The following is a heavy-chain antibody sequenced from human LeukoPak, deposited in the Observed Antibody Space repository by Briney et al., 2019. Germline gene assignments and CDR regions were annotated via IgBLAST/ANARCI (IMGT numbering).Heavy chain of an antibody. CDR3: AKVRSGITGTNDY. V-gene: IGHV3-23*01. CDR1: GLTFSSYA. J-gene: IGHJ4*02. D-gene: IGHD1-7*01. CDR2: ISGSGGST. Sequence: GGSLRLSCAASGLTFSSYAMSWVRQAPGKGLEWVSAISGSGGSTYYADSVKGRFTISRDNSKNTLYLQMNSLRAEDTAVYYCAKVRSGITGTNDYWGQGTLVTVSS.